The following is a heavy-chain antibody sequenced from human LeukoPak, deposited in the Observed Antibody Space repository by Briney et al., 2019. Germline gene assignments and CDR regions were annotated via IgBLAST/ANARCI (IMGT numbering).Heavy chain of an antibody. Sequence: SETLSLTCAVSGASISSSARWSWVRQFPGKGLEWIGEAYHGGSTNYNPSLKSRVTISLDNSNNHFSLRLSSVTAADTARYYCARRGYSGYEAYFDYWGQGTLVTVSS. J-gene: IGHJ4*02. CDR3: ARRGYSGYEAYFDY. CDR1: GASISSSAR. D-gene: IGHD5-12*01. V-gene: IGHV4-4*02. CDR2: AYHGGST.